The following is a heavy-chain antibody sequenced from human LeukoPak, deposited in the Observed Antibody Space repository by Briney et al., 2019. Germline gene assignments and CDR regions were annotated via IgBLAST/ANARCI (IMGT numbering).Heavy chain of an antibody. CDR3: ARGEYSTSDFYYSGMDV. J-gene: IGHJ6*02. V-gene: IGHV4-34*01. CDR1: GGSFSGYY. D-gene: IGHD6-13*01. CDR2: INYSGST. Sequence: TSETLSLTCAVYGGSFSGYYWTWIRQPPGKGLEWIGEINYSGSTKYNPSLKSRVTISVDTSKNQFSLRVSSVTAADTAVYYCARGEYSTSDFYYSGMDVWGQGTTVTVSS.